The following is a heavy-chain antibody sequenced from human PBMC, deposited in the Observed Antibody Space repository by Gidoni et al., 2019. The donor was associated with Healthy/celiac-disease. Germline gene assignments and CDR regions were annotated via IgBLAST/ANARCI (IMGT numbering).Heavy chain of an antibody. J-gene: IGHJ4*02. V-gene: IGHV3-43*01. CDR2: ISWDGGST. CDR3: AKDISGYYGSGSYPFFDY. D-gene: IGHD3-10*01. Sequence: ELQLVASGGVVVQPGRSLRLSCAASGSTFADYNMHWVRQAPGKGLEWVSLISWDGGSTYYADSVKGRFTISRDNSKNSLYLQMNSLRTEDTALYYCAKDISGYYGSGSYPFFDYWGQGTLVTVSS. CDR1: GSTFADYN.